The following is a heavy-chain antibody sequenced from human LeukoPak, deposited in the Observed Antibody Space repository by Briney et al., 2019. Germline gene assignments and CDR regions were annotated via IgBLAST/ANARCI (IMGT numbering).Heavy chain of an antibody. D-gene: IGHD3-16*01. V-gene: IGHV3-30*09. CDR2: VSYDGAKI. Sequence: PGKSPRLSCATSGFTFRHYAMHWLRQAPGKGLEWVAVVSYDGAKIYYADPVKGRFAISRDNANSTLYLQMNNLTSDDTALYYCARARGAYLRYWGQGTLVTVSS. CDR3: ARARGAYLRY. CDR1: GFTFRHYA. J-gene: IGHJ4*02.